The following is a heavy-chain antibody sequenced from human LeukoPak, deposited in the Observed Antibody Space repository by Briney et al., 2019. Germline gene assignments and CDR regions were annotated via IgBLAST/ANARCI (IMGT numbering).Heavy chain of an antibody. J-gene: IGHJ6*02. D-gene: IGHD1-20*01. CDR3: ARVGLNYYYYYYGMDV. Sequence: PSETLSLTCADYGGSFSGYYWSWIRQPPGKGLEGMGEINHSGSTNYNPSLKSRVTISVDTSKNQFSLKLSSVTAADTAVYYCARVGLNYYYYYYGMDVWGQGTTVTVSS. CDR2: INHSGST. CDR1: GGSFSGYY. V-gene: IGHV4-34*01.